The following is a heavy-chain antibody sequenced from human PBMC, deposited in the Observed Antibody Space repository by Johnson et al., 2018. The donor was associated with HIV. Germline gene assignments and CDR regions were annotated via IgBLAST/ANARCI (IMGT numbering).Heavy chain of an antibody. V-gene: IGHV3-30*18. Sequence: QMLLVESGGGVVQPGVSLRLSCAASGFTLSSYWMSWVRQAPGKGLEWVAVTSNDGSNKYYADSVKGRFTIYRDNFKNTLYLQMNSLRAEDTAVYYCAKDGSDIVVVPAAPDAFDIWGQGTMVTVSS. D-gene: IGHD2-2*01. CDR2: TSNDGSNK. CDR1: GFTLSSYW. CDR3: AKDGSDIVVVPAAPDAFDI. J-gene: IGHJ3*02.